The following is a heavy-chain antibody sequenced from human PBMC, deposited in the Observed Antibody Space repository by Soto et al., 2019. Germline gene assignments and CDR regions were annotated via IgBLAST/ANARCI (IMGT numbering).Heavy chain of an antibody. CDR2: IYFSGST. J-gene: IGHJ4*02. V-gene: IGHV4-30-4*08. CDR3: ARENHYYGSGSFDY. Sequence: SETLSLTCTVSGRSISSSGYYWGWIRQPQGQGLEWIGYIYFSGSTYYNPSLKSRVTISVDTSKNQFSLKLSSVTAADTAVYYRARENHYYGSGSFDYWGQGTLVTVSS. CDR1: GRSISSSGYY. D-gene: IGHD3-10*01.